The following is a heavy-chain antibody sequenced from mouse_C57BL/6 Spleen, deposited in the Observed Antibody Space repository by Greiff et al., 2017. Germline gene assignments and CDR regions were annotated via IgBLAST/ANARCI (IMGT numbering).Heavy chain of an antibody. V-gene: IGHV1-18*01. CDR2: INPNNGGT. D-gene: IGHD1-1*01. CDR1: GYTFTDYN. J-gene: IGHJ4*01. Sequence: VQLQQSGPELVKPGASVKIPCKASGYTFTDYNMDWVKQSHGKSLEWIGDINPNNGGTIYNQKFKGKATLTVDKSSSTAYMELRSLTSEDTAVYYCARKRISTVVPYAMDYWGQGTSVTVSS. CDR3: ARKRISTVVPYAMDY.